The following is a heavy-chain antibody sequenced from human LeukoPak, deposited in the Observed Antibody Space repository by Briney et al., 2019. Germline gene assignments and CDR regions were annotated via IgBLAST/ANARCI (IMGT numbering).Heavy chain of an antibody. Sequence: SSETLSLTCTVSGGSISSGGYYWSWIRQHPGEGLEWIGYIYYSGSTYYNPSLKGRVTISVDTSKNQFSLKLSSVTAADTAVYYCARRDGHDNWYFDLWGRGTLVTVSS. D-gene: IGHD5-24*01. CDR3: ARRDGHDNWYFDL. CDR1: GGSISSGGYY. J-gene: IGHJ2*01. CDR2: IYYSGST. V-gene: IGHV4-31*03.